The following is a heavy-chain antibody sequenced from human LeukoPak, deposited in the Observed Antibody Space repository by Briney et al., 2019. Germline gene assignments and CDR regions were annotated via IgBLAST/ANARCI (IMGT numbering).Heavy chain of an antibody. CDR1: GFTFSNYG. CDR2: ISYDGSNK. Sequence: GGSLRLSCAASGFTFSNYGMHWVRQAPGKGLEWVAVISYDGSNKYYADSVKGRFTISRDNSKNTLYLQMNSLRAEDTAVYYCAKDRDASGYDDFFDYWGQGTLVTVSS. CDR3: AKDRDASGYDDFFDY. V-gene: IGHV3-30*18. J-gene: IGHJ4*02. D-gene: IGHD5-12*01.